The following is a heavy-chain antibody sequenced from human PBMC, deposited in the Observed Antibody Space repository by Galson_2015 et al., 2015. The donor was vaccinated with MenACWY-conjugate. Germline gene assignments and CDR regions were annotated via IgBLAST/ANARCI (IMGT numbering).Heavy chain of an antibody. Sequence: ETLSLTCAVSGGSISSYYWRWIRRPPGKGLEWIGYIYYSGSTNHNPSLKSRVTISVDTSKNQFSLKLSSVTAADTAVYYCARDRGLITMVRGLYYYGMDVWGQGTTVTVSS. V-gene: IGHV4-59*01. J-gene: IGHJ6*02. D-gene: IGHD3-10*01. CDR1: GGSISSYY. CDR2: IYYSGST. CDR3: ARDRGLITMVRGLYYYGMDV.